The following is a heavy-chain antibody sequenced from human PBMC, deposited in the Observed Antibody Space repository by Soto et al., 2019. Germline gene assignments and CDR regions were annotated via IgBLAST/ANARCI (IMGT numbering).Heavy chain of an antibody. D-gene: IGHD6-13*01. CDR1: GFTFSSYE. CDR3: ARDLVAAAADY. J-gene: IGHJ4*02. V-gene: IGHV3-48*03. Sequence: EVQLVESGGALVQPGGSLRLSCAASGFTFSSYEMNWVRQAPGKGLEWVSYISSSGGSTYYADSVKGRFTISRDNAKNSVYLQMHSLRAEDTAVYYCARDLVAAAADYWGQGTLVNVSS. CDR2: ISSSGGST.